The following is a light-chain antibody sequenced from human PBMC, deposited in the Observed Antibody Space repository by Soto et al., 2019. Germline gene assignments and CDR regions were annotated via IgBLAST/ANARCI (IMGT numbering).Light chain of an antibody. V-gene: IGKV3-20*01. Sequence: EIVVTQSPCTRPLCPGERASLYCMTSQTVGSKYFAWYHQKPGQAPRLLIYGASSRAPGIPNRFSGSGSGTDFTLTISRLETEDSAVYYCQQYGTSPWTFAPGTKVAIK. CDR2: GAS. J-gene: IGKJ1*01. CDR3: QQYGTSPWT. CDR1: QTVGSKY.